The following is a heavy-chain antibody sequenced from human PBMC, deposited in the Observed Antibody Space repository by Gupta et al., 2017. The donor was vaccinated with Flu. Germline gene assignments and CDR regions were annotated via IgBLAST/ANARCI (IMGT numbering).Heavy chain of an antibody. J-gene: IGHJ5*02. CDR1: GFPFSIYA. D-gene: IGHD3-3*01. V-gene: IGHV3-23*01. Sequence: EVQLLESGGGLVQPGGSLRLSCAASGFPFSIYAMSWVRQAPGKGLEWVSAISGSGGSTYYADSVKGRVTISRDNSKNTLYLQMNSLRAEDTAVYYCAKEYYDFWSGPIRGGWFDPWGQGTLVTVSS. CDR2: ISGSGGST. CDR3: AKEYYDFWSGPIRGGWFDP.